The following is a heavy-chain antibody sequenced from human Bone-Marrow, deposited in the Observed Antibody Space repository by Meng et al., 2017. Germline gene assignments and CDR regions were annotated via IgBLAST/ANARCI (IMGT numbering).Heavy chain of an antibody. D-gene: IGHD6-13*01. V-gene: IGHV4-31*01. CDR3: ARWAPSSRTFDY. CDR1: GGSISIGGYY. CDR2: IYYSGNT. Sequence: LKEVGPGLVKPSQTLPLTRNVSGGSISIGGYYCSWIRQHPGKGLEWIGYIYYSGNTYYNPSLKSLVTISVDTSKNQFSLKLSSVTAADTAVYYCARWAPSSRTFDYWGQGTLVTVSS. J-gene: IGHJ4*02.